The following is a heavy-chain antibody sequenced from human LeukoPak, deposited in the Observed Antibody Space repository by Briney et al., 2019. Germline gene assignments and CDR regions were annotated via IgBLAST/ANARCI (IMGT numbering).Heavy chain of an antibody. CDR2: INPHSGGT. J-gene: IGHJ4*02. D-gene: IGHD3-3*01. V-gene: IGHV1-2*02. CDR3: ARGGGTSGPELDY. Sequence: ASVKVSFKASGYTFTGYFMHWVRQAPGQGLEWMGWINPHSGGTDNAQNFQGRVTMTRDTSINTAYMELTRMTSDDTAVYFCARGGGTSGPELDYWGQGTLVTVSS. CDR1: GYTFTGYF.